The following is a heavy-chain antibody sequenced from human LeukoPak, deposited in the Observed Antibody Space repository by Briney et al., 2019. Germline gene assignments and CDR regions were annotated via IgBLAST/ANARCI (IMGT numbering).Heavy chain of an antibody. D-gene: IGHD3-10*01. Sequence: GGSLRLSCAASGFIFTHYAMSWVRQAPGKGLEWVSSISGSGSSTYYADSVKGRFTIFKDNSKNTLYLQMNSLTAEDTAVYYCAREGFQVPSYGLDVWGQGTTVTVSS. V-gene: IGHV3-23*01. CDR1: GFIFTHYA. CDR2: ISGSGSST. CDR3: AREGFQVPSYGLDV. J-gene: IGHJ6*02.